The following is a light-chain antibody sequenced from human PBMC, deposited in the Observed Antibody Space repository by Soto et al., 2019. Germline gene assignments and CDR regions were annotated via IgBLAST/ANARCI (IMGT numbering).Light chain of an antibody. V-gene: IGLV2-8*01. J-gene: IGLJ1*01. CDR2: EVS. CDR3: ISYAGRNNYV. CDR1: SSHVGDYNY. Sequence: QSVLTQPPSAAGTPGQSFTISCPGTSSHVGDYNYGSWYHQHPVKAPKLMIYEVSKRPSAHPDRFSVSNSGTSACLTGSGLQADDEPDYYSISYAGRNNYVLGPGRKVPVL.